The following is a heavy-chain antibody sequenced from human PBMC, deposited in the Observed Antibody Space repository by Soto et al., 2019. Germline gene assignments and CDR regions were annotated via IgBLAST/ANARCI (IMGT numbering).Heavy chain of an antibody. Sequence: PSETLSLTCAVSGDSITSNHWNWIRQPPGRELEWIGYIYNSGTTKYNPSLKSRVIISVDTSKNQLSLKLSSVTAADTAVYYCARVSMSTVSWGFDPWGQGTLVTVSS. CDR3: ARVSMSTVSWGFDP. CDR1: GDSITSNH. D-gene: IGHD4-4*01. J-gene: IGHJ5*02. V-gene: IGHV4-59*01. CDR2: IYNSGTT.